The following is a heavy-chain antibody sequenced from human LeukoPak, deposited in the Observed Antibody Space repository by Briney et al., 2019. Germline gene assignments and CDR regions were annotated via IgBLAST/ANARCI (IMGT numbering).Heavy chain of an antibody. CDR3: ARADGVKTATGNAFDI. CDR2: ISAYNGNT. Sequence: ASVKVSCKASGYTFTSYGISWVRQAPGQGLEWMGWISAYNGNTNYAQKLQGRVTMTTDTSTSTAYMELRSLRSDDTAVYYCARADGVKTATGNAFDIWGQGTMVTVSS. V-gene: IGHV1-18*01. CDR1: GYTFTSYG. J-gene: IGHJ3*02. D-gene: IGHD5-24*01.